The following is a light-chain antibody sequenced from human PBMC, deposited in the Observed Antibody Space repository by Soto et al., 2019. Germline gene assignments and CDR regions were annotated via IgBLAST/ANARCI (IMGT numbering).Light chain of an antibody. CDR1: QSVNTNY. V-gene: IGKV3-20*01. CDR2: DTY. CDR3: QLYRSSPWT. J-gene: IGKJ1*01. Sequence: DIVLTQFPGTLSLSPGDRATLSCRASQSVNTNYLAWYQQRPGQTPRLVVYDTYTRASGFPDRFSGSVSGTKFTLTISRLEPQDFAVYYCQLYRSSPWTFGQGTRVE.